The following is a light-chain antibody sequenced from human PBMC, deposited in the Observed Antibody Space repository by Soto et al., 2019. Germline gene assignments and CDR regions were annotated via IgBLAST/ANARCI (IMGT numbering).Light chain of an antibody. J-gene: IGKJ5*01. V-gene: IGKV1-39*01. CDR3: QQSYSTPSIT. Sequence: DIQMTQSPSSLSASVGDRVTITCRASQSMSSYLNWYQQKPGKAPKLLIYAASSLQSGVPSRFSGSGSATDFTLTISSLQPEDFATYYCQQSYSTPSITFGQGTRLEIK. CDR2: AAS. CDR1: QSMSSY.